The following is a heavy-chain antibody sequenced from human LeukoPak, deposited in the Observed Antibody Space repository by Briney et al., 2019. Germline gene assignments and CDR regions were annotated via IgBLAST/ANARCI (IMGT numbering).Heavy chain of an antibody. CDR1: GFTFDTYA. Sequence: GGSLRLSCAASGFTFDTYAMHWVRQAPGKGLEWAAVISYDGVIKYYTDSVKGRFTVSRDNSRNTLYLHINSLKVEDTAVYYCARDSQFLRYFDPDFDYWGQGTLVTVSS. V-gene: IGHV3-30-3*01. J-gene: IGHJ4*02. D-gene: IGHD3-9*01. CDR3: ARDSQFLRYFDPDFDY. CDR2: ISYDGVIK.